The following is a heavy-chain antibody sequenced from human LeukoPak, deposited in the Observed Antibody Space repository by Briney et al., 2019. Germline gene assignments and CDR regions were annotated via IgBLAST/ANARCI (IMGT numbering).Heavy chain of an antibody. J-gene: IGHJ3*01. CDR2: IKGKTDAETT. Sequence: GGSLRLSCAASGFTFTKDWMSWVRQAPGKGPEWVGRIKGKTDAETTDYAAPVKGRFTISRDDSKNTLFLQMNSLKTEDTAVYYCATERYCSSSTCPNAFEVWGQGTMVTVSS. V-gene: IGHV3-15*01. CDR3: ATERYCSSSTCPNAFEV. CDR1: GFTFTKDW. D-gene: IGHD2-2*01.